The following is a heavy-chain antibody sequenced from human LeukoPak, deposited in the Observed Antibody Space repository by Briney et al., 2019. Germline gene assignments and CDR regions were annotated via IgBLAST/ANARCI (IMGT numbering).Heavy chain of an antibody. CDR2: ISSSSSTV. Sequence: PGGSLRLSCAASGFTFSSYSMNWVRQAPGKGLEWVSYISSSSSTVYYADSVKGRFSISRDNANNSLYLQMNSLRAEDTAVYYCAKVPQSGSWTSEYFQHWGQGTLVTVSS. CDR3: AKVPQSGSWTSEYFQH. J-gene: IGHJ1*01. CDR1: GFTFSSYS. D-gene: IGHD1-26*01. V-gene: IGHV3-48*01.